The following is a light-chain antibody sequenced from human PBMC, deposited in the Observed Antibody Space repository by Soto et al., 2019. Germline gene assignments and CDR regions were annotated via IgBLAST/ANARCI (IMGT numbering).Light chain of an antibody. V-gene: IGKV3-20*01. J-gene: IGKJ1*01. CDR2: GAS. CDR1: QSVSSSY. CDR3: QQYSSSPWT. Sequence: EIVLTQSPGTLSLSPGERATLSCRASQSVSSSYLAWYQQKPGQAPRLLIYGASSRATGIPDRFSGSGSGTAFTLTILSLEPEDFALYYRQQYSSSPWTFGQGTKVEIK.